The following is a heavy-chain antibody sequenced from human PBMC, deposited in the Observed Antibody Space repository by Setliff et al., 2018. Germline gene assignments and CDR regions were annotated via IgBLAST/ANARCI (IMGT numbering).Heavy chain of an antibody. CDR1: GYSISSGHY. D-gene: IGHD4-17*01. CDR3: AGGRRYDYGGDFDY. Sequence: SETLSLTCTVSGYSISSGHYWGWIRQPPGKGLEWIGSISHSGSTYYNPSLRSRVTISLDTSKNQFSPKLTSVTAADTAVYYCAGGRRYDYGGDFDYWGQGTLVTVSS. V-gene: IGHV4-38-2*02. J-gene: IGHJ4*02. CDR2: ISHSGST.